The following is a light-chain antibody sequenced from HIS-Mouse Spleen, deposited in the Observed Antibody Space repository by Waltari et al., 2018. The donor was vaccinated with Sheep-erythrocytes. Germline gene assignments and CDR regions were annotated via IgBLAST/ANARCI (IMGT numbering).Light chain of an antibody. CDR3: QAWDSSTAV. CDR1: KLGDKY. Sequence: SYELTLPPPVAVSPGQTASITCSGDKLGDKYACWYHQKPGQSPVLVIYQDSKRPSGIPERFSGANSGNTATLNISGTQAMDEADYYRQAWDSSTAVFGGGTKLTVL. CDR2: QDS. J-gene: IGLJ2*01. V-gene: IGLV3-1*01.